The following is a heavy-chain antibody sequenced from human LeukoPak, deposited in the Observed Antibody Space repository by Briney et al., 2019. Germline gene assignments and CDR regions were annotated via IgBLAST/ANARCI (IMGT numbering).Heavy chain of an antibody. V-gene: IGHV3-11*01. CDR1: GFTFSDYY. Sequence: TPGGSLRLSCAASGFTFSDYYMSWIRQAPGKGLEWASYISSSGSTIYYADSVKGRFTISRDNAKNSLYLQMNSLRAEDTAVYYCARVDVEMATILAFDIWGQGTMVTVSS. J-gene: IGHJ3*02. CDR3: ARVDVEMATILAFDI. D-gene: IGHD5-12*01. CDR2: ISSSGSTI.